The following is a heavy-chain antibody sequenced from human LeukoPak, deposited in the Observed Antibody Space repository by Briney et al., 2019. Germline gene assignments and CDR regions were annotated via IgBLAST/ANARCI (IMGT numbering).Heavy chain of an antibody. V-gene: IGHV4-59*01. Sequence: PSETLSLTCTVSGGSISGYYWSWLRQPPGKGLEWSGYIYYSGSTNYNPSLKSRVTISVDTSKNHFSLKLSSVTAADTAVYYCARVGIAVVPAAIPHFDYWGQGTLVTVSS. D-gene: IGHD2-2*01. CDR1: GGSISGYY. J-gene: IGHJ4*02. CDR3: ARVGIAVVPAAIPHFDY. CDR2: IYYSGST.